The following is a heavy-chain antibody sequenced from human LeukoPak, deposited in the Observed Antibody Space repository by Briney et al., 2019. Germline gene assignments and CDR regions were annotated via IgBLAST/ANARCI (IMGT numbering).Heavy chain of an antibody. CDR3: ARGTRVATTSRAFDY. CDR2: INHSGGT. D-gene: IGHD5-12*01. V-gene: IGHV4-34*01. CDR1: GGSFSGYY. Sequence: SETLSLTCAVYGGSFSGYYWSWIRQPPGKGLEWIGEINHSGGTNYNPSLKSRVTMSVDTSKNQFSLNLSSVTAADTAVYYCARGTRVATTSRAFDYWGQGTLVTVSS. J-gene: IGHJ4*02.